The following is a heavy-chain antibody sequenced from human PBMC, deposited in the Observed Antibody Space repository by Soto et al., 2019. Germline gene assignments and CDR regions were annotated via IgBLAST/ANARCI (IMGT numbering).Heavy chain of an antibody. CDR1: GFTFSGYS. CDR3: ARGRVEDSSSWATYFDY. CDR2: VNTNGVNT. D-gene: IGHD6-13*01. J-gene: IGHJ4*02. Sequence: EVQLVESGGGLVQPGGSLRLSCAASGFTFSGYSMFWVRQAPGKGLEYVSAVNTNGVNTFYAKSVKGRFTISRDNTKNTMYLQRGRLRAEDMAVYYCARGRVEDSSSWATYFDYWGQGTLVTVSS. V-gene: IGHV3-64*01.